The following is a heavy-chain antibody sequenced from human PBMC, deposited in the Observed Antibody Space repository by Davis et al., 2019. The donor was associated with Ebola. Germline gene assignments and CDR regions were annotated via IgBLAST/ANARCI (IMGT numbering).Heavy chain of an antibody. D-gene: IGHD3-22*01. Sequence: PGGSLRLSCAASGFTFSSYAMHWVRQAPGKGLEWVAVISYDGSNKYYADSVKGRFTISRDNSKNTLYLQMNSLRAEDTAVYYCARESYYYDSSGYYPIFDYWGQGTLVTVSS. CDR1: GFTFSSYA. V-gene: IGHV3-30-3*01. CDR3: ARESYYYDSSGYYPIFDY. J-gene: IGHJ4*02. CDR2: ISYDGSNK.